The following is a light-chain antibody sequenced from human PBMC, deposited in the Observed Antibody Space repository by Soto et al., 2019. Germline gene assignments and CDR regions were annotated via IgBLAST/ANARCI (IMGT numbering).Light chain of an antibody. CDR2: KAS. CDR3: QHYNSYSEA. CDR1: QTISSC. J-gene: IGKJ1*01. V-gene: IGKV1-5*03. Sequence: DIQMTQSPSTLSGSVGDRVTITCRASQTISSCLAWYQQKPGKAPKLLIYKASTLKSGVPSRFSGSGSGTEFTLTISSLHPDDFATYYCQHYNSYSEAFGQGTKVEL.